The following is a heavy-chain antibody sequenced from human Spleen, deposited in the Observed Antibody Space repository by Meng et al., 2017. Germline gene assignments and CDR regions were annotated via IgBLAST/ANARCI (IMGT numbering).Heavy chain of an antibody. CDR1: GDSISSGAFY. D-gene: IGHD2-15*01. V-gene: IGHV4-31*03. Sequence: VQLQESGPGLVKPSQTLSLTCTVSGDSISSGAFYWSWVRQHPGRGLEWIGYPYHSGTAYYNPSLKSRVTISVDTSENQFSLSLSSVTAADTAVYYCARWYCSGGTCYFIDYWGQGTLVTVSS. CDR2: PYHSGTA. J-gene: IGHJ4*02. CDR3: ARWYCSGGTCYFIDY.